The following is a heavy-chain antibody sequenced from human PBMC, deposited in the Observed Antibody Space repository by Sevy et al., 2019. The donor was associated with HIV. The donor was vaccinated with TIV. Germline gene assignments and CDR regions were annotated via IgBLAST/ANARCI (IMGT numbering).Heavy chain of an antibody. Sequence: GGSLRLSCAASGFTFSDYYMSWIRQAPGKGLEWASYISSSGSTIYYADTVKGRFTITRDNAKNSLYLKMNSLRAEDTAVYYCAGGKLVRGYYYGMDVWGQGTTVTVSS. CDR1: GFTFSDYY. CDR2: ISSSGSTI. V-gene: IGHV3-11*01. CDR3: AGGKLVRGYYYGMDV. D-gene: IGHD6-6*01. J-gene: IGHJ6*02.